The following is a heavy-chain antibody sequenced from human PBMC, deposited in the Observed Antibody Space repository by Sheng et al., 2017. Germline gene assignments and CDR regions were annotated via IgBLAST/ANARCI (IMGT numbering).Heavy chain of an antibody. CDR2: IRYDGSNK. CDR3: AKDAGGWYYDSSGYYSGYYFDY. D-gene: IGHD3-22*01. V-gene: IGHV3-30*02. Sequence: QVQLVESGGGVVQPGGSLRLSCAASGFTFSSYGMHWVRQAPGKGLEWVAFIRYDGSNKYYADSVKGRFTISRDNSKNTLYLQMNSLRAEDTAVYYCAKDAGGWYYDSSGYYSGYYFDYWGQGTLVTVSS. J-gene: IGHJ4*02. CDR1: GFTFSSYG.